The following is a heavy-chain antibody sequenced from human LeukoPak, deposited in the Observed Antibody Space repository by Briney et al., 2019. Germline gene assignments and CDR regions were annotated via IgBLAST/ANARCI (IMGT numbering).Heavy chain of an antibody. J-gene: IGHJ4*02. D-gene: IGHD2-2*01. CDR2: IIPILGIA. CDR1: GGTFSSYT. CDR3: ARVSRYCSTTSCPPALGY. Sequence: SVKVSCKASGGTFSSYTISWVRQARGQGLEWMGRIIPILGIANYAQKFQGRVTITADKSTSTAYMELSSLRSEDTAVYYCARVSRYCSTTSCPPALGYWGQGTLVTVSS. V-gene: IGHV1-69*02.